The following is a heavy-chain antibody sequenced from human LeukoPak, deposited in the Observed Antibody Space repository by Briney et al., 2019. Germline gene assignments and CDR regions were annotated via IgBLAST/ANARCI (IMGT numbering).Heavy chain of an antibody. Sequence: PGGSLRLSCAASGFTFSSYEMNWVRQAPGKGLEWVSYISSSGSTIYYADSVKGRFTISRDDAKNTLYLQMNSLRAEDTAVYYCAKEGNWLFYYFDYWGQGTLVTVSS. CDR3: AKEGNWLFYYFDY. J-gene: IGHJ4*02. V-gene: IGHV3-48*03. CDR2: ISSSGSTI. CDR1: GFTFSSYE. D-gene: IGHD3-9*01.